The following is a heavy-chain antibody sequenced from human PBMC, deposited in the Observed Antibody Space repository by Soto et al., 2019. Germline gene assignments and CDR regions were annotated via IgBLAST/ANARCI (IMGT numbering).Heavy chain of an antibody. J-gene: IGHJ6*02. CDR1: GFTFSSYS. Sequence: GGSLRLSCAASGFTFSSYSMNWVRQAPGKGLEWVSYISSSSSTIYYADSVKGRFTISRDNAKNSLYLQMNSLRDEDTAVYYCARVGIVVVVAADHYGMDVWGQGTTVTVSS. CDR3: ARVGIVVVVAADHYGMDV. CDR2: ISSSSSTI. V-gene: IGHV3-48*02. D-gene: IGHD2-15*01.